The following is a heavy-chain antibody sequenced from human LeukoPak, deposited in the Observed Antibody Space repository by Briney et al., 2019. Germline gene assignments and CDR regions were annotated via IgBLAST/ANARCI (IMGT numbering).Heavy chain of an antibody. V-gene: IGHV3-21*01. D-gene: IGHD2-15*01. J-gene: IGHJ5*02. Sequence: GGSLRLSCAASGFTFSSYTMSWVRQAPGKGLEWVSSISSNSKYIYYADSVKGRFTISRDNAKNSLCLQMNSLRAEDTAVYYCARDGAPYCSGGTCYLFYWFDPWGQGTLVTVSS. CDR2: ISSNSKYI. CDR1: GFTFSSYT. CDR3: ARDGAPYCSGGTCYLFYWFDP.